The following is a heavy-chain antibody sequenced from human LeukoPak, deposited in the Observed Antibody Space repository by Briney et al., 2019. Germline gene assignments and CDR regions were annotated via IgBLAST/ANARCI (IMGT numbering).Heavy chain of an antibody. V-gene: IGHV1-69*04. Sequence: GASVKVSCKASGGTFSSYAISWVRQAPGQELEWMGRIIPILSIANYAQKFQGRVTITADKSTSTAYMELSSLRSEDTAVYYCASAGTEDFDYWGQGTLVTVSS. D-gene: IGHD1-1*01. CDR3: ASAGTEDFDY. CDR2: IIPILSIA. J-gene: IGHJ4*02. CDR1: GGTFSSYA.